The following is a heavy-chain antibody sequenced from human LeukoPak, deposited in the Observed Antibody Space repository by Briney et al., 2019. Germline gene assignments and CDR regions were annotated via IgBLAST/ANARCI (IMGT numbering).Heavy chain of an antibody. D-gene: IGHD3-22*01. V-gene: IGHV1-69*13. CDR3: ARDHLAYYDSSGYCPFDY. J-gene: IGHJ4*02. CDR1: GGXFSSYA. CDR2: MIPIFGTA. Sequence: SVKVSCKASGGXFSSYAISWVRQAPGQGLEWMGGMIPIFGTANYAQKFQGRVTITADESTSTAYMELSSLRSEDTAVYYCARDHLAYYDSSGYCPFDYWGQGTLVTVSS.